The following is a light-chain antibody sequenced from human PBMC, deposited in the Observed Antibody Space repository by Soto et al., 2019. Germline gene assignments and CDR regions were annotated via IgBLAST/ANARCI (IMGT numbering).Light chain of an antibody. J-gene: IGLJ1*01. Sequence: QSALTQPASVSGSPGQAITISCAGTSRDIGAHNSVSWHQQHPGEAPKLIIFDVSSRPSGVSNRFSGSKSGKPAPLTISTLQGGDGAVYFCSFIAIDVVVFGAGTKSPS. CDR1: SRDIGAHNS. CDR3: SFIAIDVVV. CDR2: DVS. V-gene: IGLV2-14*03.